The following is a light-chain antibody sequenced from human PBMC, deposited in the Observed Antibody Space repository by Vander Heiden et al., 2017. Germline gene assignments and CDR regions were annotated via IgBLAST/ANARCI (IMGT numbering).Light chain of an antibody. CDR1: QRVSSH. V-gene: IGKV3-15*01. J-gene: IGKJ5*01. CDR3: HQYYDWPIT. CDR2: GAS. Sequence: EIVMTQSPATLSVSPGERATLSCRASQRVSSHLASYQQKPGQAPRLLIYGASTSATGIPATYTGRGSRTEFTLSIRSLHSEDLAVYYCHQYYDWPITFGPWTRLEL.